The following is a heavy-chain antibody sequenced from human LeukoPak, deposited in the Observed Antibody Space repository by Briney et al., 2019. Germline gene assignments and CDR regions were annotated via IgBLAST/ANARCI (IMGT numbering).Heavy chain of an antibody. CDR2: ISYDGSKK. Sequence: GGSLRLSCAASGFTFSSYAMHWVRQGPGKGLEWVAVISYDGSKKYYADSVRGRFTISRDNFKNTLYLQMKSLRAEDTAVYYCAKDPGYGDVALPADYWGQGTLVTVSS. V-gene: IGHV3-30-3*01. CDR1: GFTFSSYA. D-gene: IGHD4-17*01. J-gene: IGHJ4*02. CDR3: AKDPGYGDVALPADY.